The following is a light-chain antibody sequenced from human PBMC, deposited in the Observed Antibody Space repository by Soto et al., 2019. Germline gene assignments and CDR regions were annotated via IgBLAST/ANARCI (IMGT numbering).Light chain of an antibody. CDR3: HQYGASPLFS. V-gene: IGKV3-20*01. CDR2: KTS. CDR1: QSVITTW. J-gene: IGKJ3*01. Sequence: EIVLTQSPGTLSLSPGETATLSCRASQSVITTWMSWYQQKLGQPPRLLIYKTSQRANDIPDRFSSSGSETDFTLTINGLEHEDFAIYYCHQYGASPLFSFGPGTKVDLK.